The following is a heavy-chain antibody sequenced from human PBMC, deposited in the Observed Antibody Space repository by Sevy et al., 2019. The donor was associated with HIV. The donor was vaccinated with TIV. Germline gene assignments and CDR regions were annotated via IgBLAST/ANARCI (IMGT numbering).Heavy chain of an antibody. CDR1: GYTFTSYG. Sequence: ASVKVSCKASGYTFTSYGISWVRQAPGHGLEWMGWISPYNGKTNYAQKLQGRVTMTTDTSTSTVYMEVRSLRSDDTAVYYCARGYNWNINFDYWGQGTLVTVSS. CDR2: ISPYNGKT. J-gene: IGHJ4*02. CDR3: ARGYNWNINFDY. V-gene: IGHV1-18*01. D-gene: IGHD1-1*01.